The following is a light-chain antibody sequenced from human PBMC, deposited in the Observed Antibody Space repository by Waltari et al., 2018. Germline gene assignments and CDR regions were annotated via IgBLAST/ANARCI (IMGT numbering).Light chain of an antibody. CDR3: QQYGSSPRR. Sequence: EIVLTQSPGTLSLSPGERATLSCRASQSVSSCYLAWYQQKPGQAPRLIIYGATSRATGIPNRFSGSWSGTDFTLTISRLEPEDVAVYYCQQYGSSPRRFGQGTKVEIK. CDR2: GAT. CDR1: QSVSSCY. V-gene: IGKV3-20*01. J-gene: IGKJ1*01.